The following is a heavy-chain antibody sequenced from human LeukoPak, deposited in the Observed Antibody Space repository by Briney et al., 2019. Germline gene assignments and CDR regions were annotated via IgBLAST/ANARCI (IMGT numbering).Heavy chain of an antibody. V-gene: IGHV6-1*01. Sequence: SQTLSLTCVISGDSLSSDGVAWNWIRQSPSRGLEWLGRTYYRSKWYSDYVESVKSRISINADTSKNHFTLQLTSVTFDDTAVYYCARGRQSAFDYWGQGTLVTVSS. J-gene: IGHJ4*02. D-gene: IGHD3-3*01. CDR1: GDSLSSDGVA. CDR2: TYYRSKWYS. CDR3: ARGRQSAFDY.